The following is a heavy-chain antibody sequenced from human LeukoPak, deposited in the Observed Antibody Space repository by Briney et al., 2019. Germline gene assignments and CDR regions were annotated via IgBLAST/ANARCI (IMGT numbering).Heavy chain of an antibody. V-gene: IGHV4-59*01. D-gene: IGHD2-8*01. CDR1: GGSISSYY. CDR2: IYYSGST. J-gene: IGHJ6*02. Sequence: PSETLSLTCTVSGGSISSYYWSWIRQPPGKGLEWIGYIYYSGSTNYNPSLKSRVTISVDTSKNQFSLKLSSVTAADTAVYYCARGTGVGVMDVWGQGTTVTVSS. CDR3: ARGTGVGVMDV.